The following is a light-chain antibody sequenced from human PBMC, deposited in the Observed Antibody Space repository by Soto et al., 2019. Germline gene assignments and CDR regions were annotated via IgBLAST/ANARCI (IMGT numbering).Light chain of an antibody. V-gene: IGLV2-11*01. Sequence: LTQPPSVSGSPGQSVTISCTGTFSDVGFYNYVSWYQQYPGKAPKFMIYDVNKRPSGVPDRFSGSKSGNTASLTISGLQAEDEADYYCCSYAGEYVYGFGTGTKVTVL. J-gene: IGLJ1*01. CDR3: CSYAGEYVYG. CDR1: FSDVGFYNY. CDR2: DVN.